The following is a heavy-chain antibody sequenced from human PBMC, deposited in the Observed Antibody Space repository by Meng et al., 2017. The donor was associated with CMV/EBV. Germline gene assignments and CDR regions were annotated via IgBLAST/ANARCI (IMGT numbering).Heavy chain of an antibody. V-gene: IGHV1-2*02. J-gene: IGHJ6*02. CDR2: INPNSGGT. CDR1: GYTFTGYY. CDR3: ARGIWFGEPGGMDV. Sequence: ASVKVSCKASGYTFTGYYMQWVRQAPGQGLEWMGWINPNSGGTKYAQKFQGRVTMTRDTSISTAYMELSRLRSDDTAVYYCARGIWFGEPGGMDVWGQGTTVTVSS. D-gene: IGHD3-10*01.